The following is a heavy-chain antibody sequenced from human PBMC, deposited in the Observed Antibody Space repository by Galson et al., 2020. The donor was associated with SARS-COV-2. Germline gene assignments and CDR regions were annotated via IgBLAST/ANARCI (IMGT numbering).Heavy chain of an antibody. J-gene: IGHJ6*02. V-gene: IGHV3-33*01. CDR2: IWYDGSNK. Sequence: GGSLRLSCAASGFTFSSYGMHWVRQAPGKGLEWVAVIWYDGSNKYYADSVKGRFTISRDNSKNTLYLQMNSLRAEDTAVYYCARDSYYYDSSGYYNPPSDYYYYYGMDVWGQGTTVTVSS. CDR1: GFTFSSYG. D-gene: IGHD3-22*01. CDR3: ARDSYYYDSSGYYNPPSDYYYYYGMDV.